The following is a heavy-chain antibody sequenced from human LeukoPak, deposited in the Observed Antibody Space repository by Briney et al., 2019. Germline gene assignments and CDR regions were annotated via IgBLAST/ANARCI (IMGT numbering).Heavy chain of an antibody. CDR3: ARDSPLFMVRGVAKSPFYGMDV. CDR2: IYSGGST. Sequence: PGGSLRLSCAASGFTVSSNYMSWVRQAPGKGLEWVSVIYSGGSTYYADSVKGRFTISRDNSKNTLYLQTNSLRAEDTAVYYCARDSPLFMVRGVAKSPFYGMDVWGQGTTVTVSS. V-gene: IGHV3-66*01. CDR1: GFTVSSNY. D-gene: IGHD3-10*01. J-gene: IGHJ6*02.